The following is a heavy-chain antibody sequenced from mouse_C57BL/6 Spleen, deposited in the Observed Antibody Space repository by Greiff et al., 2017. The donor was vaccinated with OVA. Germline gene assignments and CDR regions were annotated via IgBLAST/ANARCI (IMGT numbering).Heavy chain of an antibody. Sequence: QVQLQQSGPGLVQPSQSLSIPCTVSGFSLTSYGVHWVRQSPGKGLEWLGVIWSGGSTDYKAAFISRLSISKDNSKSQVFFKMNSLQADDTAIYYCARKEFAYWGQGTLVTVSA. CDR3: ARKEFAY. CDR1: GFSLTSYG. J-gene: IGHJ3*01. CDR2: IWSGGST. V-gene: IGHV2-2*01.